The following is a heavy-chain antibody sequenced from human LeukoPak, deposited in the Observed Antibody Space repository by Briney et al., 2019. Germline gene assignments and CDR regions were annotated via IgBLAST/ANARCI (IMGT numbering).Heavy chain of an antibody. CDR3: AKDRFQRAYCGGDCPAGHFQH. CDR2: ISSSSSYI. Sequence: GGSLRLSCAASGFTFSSYGMSWVRQAPGKGLEWVSSISSSSSYIYYADSVKGRFTISRDNSKNTLYLQMNSLRAEDTAVYYCAKDRFQRAYCGGDCPAGHFQHWGQGTLVTVSS. V-gene: IGHV3-21*04. J-gene: IGHJ1*01. CDR1: GFTFSSYG. D-gene: IGHD2-21*02.